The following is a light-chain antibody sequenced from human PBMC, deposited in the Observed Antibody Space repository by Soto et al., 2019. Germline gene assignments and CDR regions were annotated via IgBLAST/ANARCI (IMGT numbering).Light chain of an antibody. V-gene: IGLV3-21*04. Sequence: SYELTQPPSVSVAPGKTARITCGGTNIGSKSVHWYQQKPGQAPVLVIYYDSDRPSGIPERFSSSNSGNTATLTISRVEAGDEADYYCQVWDSRSDHPFDFGTGTKVTVL. CDR2: YDS. CDR3: QVWDSRSDHPFD. CDR1: NIGSKS. J-gene: IGLJ1*01.